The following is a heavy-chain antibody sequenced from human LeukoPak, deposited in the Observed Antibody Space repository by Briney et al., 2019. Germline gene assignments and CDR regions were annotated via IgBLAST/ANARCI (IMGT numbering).Heavy chain of an antibody. CDR3: ARAPLRYFDWFPQNYFDY. CDR2: VYYSGGT. CDR1: GDSISGYY. J-gene: IGHJ4*02. Sequence: PSETLSLTCTVSGDSISGYYWSWIRQPPGKGLEWIGNVYYSGGTNYNPSLKSRLTISVDTSKNQFSLKLSSVTAADTAVYYCARAPLRYFDWFPQNYFDYWGQGTPVTVSS. D-gene: IGHD3-9*01. V-gene: IGHV4-59*12.